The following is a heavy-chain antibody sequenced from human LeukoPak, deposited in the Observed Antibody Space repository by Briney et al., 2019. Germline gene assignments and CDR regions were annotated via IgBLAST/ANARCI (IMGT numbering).Heavy chain of an antibody. J-gene: IGHJ4*02. CDR2: IIPIFGTA. D-gene: IGHD2-2*01. V-gene: IGHV1-69*13. Sequence: ASVKVSCKASGGTFSSNAISWVRQAPGQGPEWMGGIIPIFGTANYAQKFQGRVTFTADESTNTAYMELSSLRSEDTAVYYCARRTGYCTSASCYGSFDYWGQGTLVTVSS. CDR3: ARRTGYCTSASCYGSFDY. CDR1: GGTFSSNA.